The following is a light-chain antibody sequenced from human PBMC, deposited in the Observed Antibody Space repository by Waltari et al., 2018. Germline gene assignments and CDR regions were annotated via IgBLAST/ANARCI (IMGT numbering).Light chain of an antibody. J-gene: IGKJ4*01. CDR2: AAS. Sequence: DVQVTQSPSSLSASVGDRVTITCRTSQDIDRYLIWYQQKPGNAPKILIYAASYLQSGVPSRFSGSGSGTDFSLTISSLQPEDFAVYYCQQNYRTPTFGGGTKVEVK. CDR1: QDIDRY. V-gene: IGKV1-39*01. CDR3: QQNYRTPT.